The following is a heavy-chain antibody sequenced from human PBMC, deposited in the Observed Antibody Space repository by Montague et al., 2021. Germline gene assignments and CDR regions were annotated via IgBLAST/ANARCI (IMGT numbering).Heavy chain of an antibody. J-gene: IGHJ5*02. CDR3: ARGWQKRFDP. CDR2: IYYRSKWYN. Sequence: CAISGDSVASNEATWNWIRQSPARGLEWLGRIYYRSKWYNEYAISVKSRITVNPDTSKNQFSLLLNSVTPEDTAVYYCARGWQKRFDPWGQGTLVTVSS. CDR1: GDSVASNEAT. V-gene: IGHV6-1*01. D-gene: IGHD5-24*01.